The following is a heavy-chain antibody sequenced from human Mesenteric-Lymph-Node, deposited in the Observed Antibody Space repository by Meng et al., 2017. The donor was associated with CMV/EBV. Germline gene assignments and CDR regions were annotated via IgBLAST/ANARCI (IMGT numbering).Heavy chain of an antibody. CDR1: GFTFSSYA. Sequence: LSLTCAASGFTFSSYAMHWVRQAPGKGLEWVAVISYDGSNKYYADSVKGRFTISRDNSKNTLYLQMNSLRAEDTAVYYCARSPRAAGPPAKYWGQGTLVTVSS. J-gene: IGHJ4*02. CDR2: ISYDGSNK. V-gene: IGHV3-30-3*01. D-gene: IGHD6-13*01. CDR3: ARSPRAAGPPAKY.